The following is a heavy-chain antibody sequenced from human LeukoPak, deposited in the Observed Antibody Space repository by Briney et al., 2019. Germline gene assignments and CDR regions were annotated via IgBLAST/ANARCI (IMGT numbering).Heavy chain of an antibody. J-gene: IGHJ4*02. CDR1: GFTFSSYG. D-gene: IGHD2-15*01. CDR3: AKVPRYCSGGSCYGRDY. V-gene: IGHV3-30*02. Sequence: GGSLRLSCAASGFTFSSYGMHWVRQAPGKGLEWVAFIRYDGSNKYYADSVKGRFTISRDNSKNTLYLQMNSPRAEDTAVYYCAKVPRYCSGGSCYGRDYWGQGTLVTVSS. CDR2: IRYDGSNK.